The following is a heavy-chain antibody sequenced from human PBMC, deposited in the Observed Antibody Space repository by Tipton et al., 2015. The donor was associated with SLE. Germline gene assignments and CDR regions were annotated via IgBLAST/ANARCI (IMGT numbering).Heavy chain of an antibody. D-gene: IGHD3/OR15-3a*01. CDR1: GGSISSTNW. CDR2: IYHSGTT. V-gene: IGHV4-4*02. CDR3: ARQSEYSDWTGFWFDP. Sequence: SLRLSCAVSGGSISSTNWWNWVRQPPGKGLEWIGEIYHSGTTYYNPSLKSRVTISLDKSMNQFSLKLTSVTAADTAVYYCARQSEYSDWTGFWFDPWGQGTLVTVSS. J-gene: IGHJ5*02.